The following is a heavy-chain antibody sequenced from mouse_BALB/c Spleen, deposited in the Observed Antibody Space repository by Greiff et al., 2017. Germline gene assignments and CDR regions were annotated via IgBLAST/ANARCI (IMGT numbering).Heavy chain of an antibody. CDR1: GFTFSNYW. Sequence: DVKLVESGGGLVQPGGSMKLSCVASGFTFSNYWMNWVRQSPEKGLEWVAEIRLKSNNYATHYAESVKGRFTISRDDSKSSVYLQMNNLRAEDTGIYYCTRIYGYRGHYAMDYWGQGTSVTVSS. CDR3: TRIYGYRGHYAMDY. CDR2: IRLKSNNYAT. V-gene: IGHV6-6*02. D-gene: IGHD1-2*01. J-gene: IGHJ4*01.